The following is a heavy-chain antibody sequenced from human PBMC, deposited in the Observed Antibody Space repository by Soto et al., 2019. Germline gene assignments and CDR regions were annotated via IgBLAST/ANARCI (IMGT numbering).Heavy chain of an antibody. J-gene: IGHJ4*02. CDR3: AKIERGSMGLY. CDR1: GFTFSSYS. Sequence: GGSLRLSCAASGFTFSSYSMNWVRQAPGKGLEWVSSISSSSSYIYYADSVKGRFTISRDNSKNTLYLQMNSLRAEDTAVYYCAKIERGSMGLYWGQGTLVTVSS. D-gene: IGHD2-2*01. V-gene: IGHV3-21*04. CDR2: ISSSSSYI.